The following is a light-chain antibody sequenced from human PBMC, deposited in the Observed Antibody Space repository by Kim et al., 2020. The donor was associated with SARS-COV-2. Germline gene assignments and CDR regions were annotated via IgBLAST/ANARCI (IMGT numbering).Light chain of an antibody. Sequence: ASVGDRFTITCRASENIGNWLAWYQQRPGKAPSLLISSSSTLHSGVPSRFSGSGSGTDFTLTVSSLQPEDSAVYYCQQLNAFPLTFGGGTKVDIK. CDR2: SSS. CDR3: QQLNAFPLT. J-gene: IGKJ4*01. CDR1: ENIGNW. V-gene: IGKV1-12*01.